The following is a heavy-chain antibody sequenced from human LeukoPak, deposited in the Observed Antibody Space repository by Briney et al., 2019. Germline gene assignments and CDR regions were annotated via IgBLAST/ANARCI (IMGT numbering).Heavy chain of an antibody. J-gene: IGHJ4*02. V-gene: IGHV3-11*01. D-gene: IGHD5-12*01. CDR2: ISSSGSTI. Sequence: GGSLRLSCAASGFTFSDYYMSWIRQAPGKGLEWVSYISSSGSTIYYADSVKGRFTISRDNAKNSLYLQMNSLRAEDTAVYYCASGVDIVATIYPYWGQGTLVTVSS. CDR1: GFTFSDYY. CDR3: ASGVDIVATIYPY.